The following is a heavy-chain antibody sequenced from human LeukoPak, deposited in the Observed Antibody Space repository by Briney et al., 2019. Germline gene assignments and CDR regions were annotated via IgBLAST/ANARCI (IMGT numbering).Heavy chain of an antibody. CDR1: GGTFSSYA. CDR3: ARQGYSSSWYGGAFDI. Sequence: SVKVSCKASGGTFSSYAISWVRQAPGQGLEWMGGIIPIFGTTNYAQNFQGRVTLTADESTSTAYMELNSLRSEDTAIYYCARQGYSSSWYGGAFDIWGQGTMVTVSS. J-gene: IGHJ3*02. V-gene: IGHV1-69*01. D-gene: IGHD6-13*01. CDR2: IIPIFGTT.